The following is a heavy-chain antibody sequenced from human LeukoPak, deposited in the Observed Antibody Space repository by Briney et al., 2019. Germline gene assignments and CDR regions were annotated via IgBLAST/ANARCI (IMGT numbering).Heavy chain of an antibody. J-gene: IGHJ5*02. Sequence: SETLSHTCAVYGGSFSGYYWSWIRQPPGKGLEWIGVINHSGSTNYNPSLKSRVTISVDTSKNQFSLKLSSVTAADTAVYYCARGRYSSSWYNWFDPWGQGTLVTVSS. D-gene: IGHD6-13*01. CDR1: GGSFSGYY. V-gene: IGHV4-34*01. CDR2: INHSGST. CDR3: ARGRYSSSWYNWFDP.